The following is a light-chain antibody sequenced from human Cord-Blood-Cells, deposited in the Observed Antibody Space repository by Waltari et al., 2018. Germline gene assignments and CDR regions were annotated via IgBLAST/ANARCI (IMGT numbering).Light chain of an antibody. CDR3: QQYNSYSYT. CDR1: PSISSW. CDR2: KAS. Sequence: DIQMTQSPSTLSASVGDRVTITCRASPSISSWLAWYQQKPGKAPKLLIYKASSLESGVPSRFSGSGSGTEVTLTISSLQPDDFATYDCQQYNSYSYTFGQGTKLEIK. V-gene: IGKV1-5*03. J-gene: IGKJ2*01.